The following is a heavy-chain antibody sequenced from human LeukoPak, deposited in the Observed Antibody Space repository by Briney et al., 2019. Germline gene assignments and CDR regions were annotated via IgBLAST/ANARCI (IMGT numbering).Heavy chain of an antibody. V-gene: IGHV1-46*01. J-gene: IGHJ4*02. CDR3: ALWQWGLDY. D-gene: IGHD6-19*01. CDR1: GYTFTSYY. Sequence: GASVQVSCKASGYTFTSYYMHWVGQARGQGLEWMGIINHSGGSTSYAQKFQGRVTMTRDTSTRTVYMELSSLRSEDTAVYYCALWQWGLDYWGQGTLVTVSS. CDR2: INHSGGST.